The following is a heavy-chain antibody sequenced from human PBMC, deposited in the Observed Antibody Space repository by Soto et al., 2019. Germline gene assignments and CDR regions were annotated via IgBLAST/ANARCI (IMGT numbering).Heavy chain of an antibody. V-gene: IGHV6-1*01. CDR2: TYYRSKWYN. Sequence: SQTLSLTCAISGDSVSSHSAAWNWIRQSPSRGLEWLGRTYYRSKWYNDYAVSVKSRVTINPDTSKNQFSLQPNSVTPEDTAVYYCTRGGRTYFYGMDVWGQGTTVTVSS. CDR1: GDSVSSHSAA. CDR3: TRGGRTYFYGMDV. J-gene: IGHJ6*02.